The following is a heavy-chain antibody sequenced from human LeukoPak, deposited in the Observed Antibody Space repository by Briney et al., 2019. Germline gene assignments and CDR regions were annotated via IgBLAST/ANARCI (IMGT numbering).Heavy chain of an antibody. V-gene: IGHV5-51*01. CDR2: IYPGDSDT. J-gene: IGHJ4*02. D-gene: IGHD3-10*01. CDR1: GYSYTSYW. Sequence: HGGYLKIPCKCSGYSYTSYWIGWAGQMPGKGLEGMGNIYPGDSDTRYSPYFQGQVTISADKSISTAYLQWSSLKSSDTAMYYCARYEYYGSGEAPGDYWGQGTLVTVSS. CDR3: ARYEYYGSGEAPGDY.